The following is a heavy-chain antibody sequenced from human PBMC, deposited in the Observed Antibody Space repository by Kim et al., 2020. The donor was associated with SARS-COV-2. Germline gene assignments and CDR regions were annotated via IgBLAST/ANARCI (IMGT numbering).Heavy chain of an antibody. D-gene: IGHD3-10*01. CDR1: GYTFTSYA. Sequence: ASVKVSCKASGYTFTSYAMHWVRQAPGQRLEWMGWINAGNGNTKYSQKFQGRVTITRDTSASTAYMELSSLRSEDTAVYYCARGEDLKKLNYYGSGSYGSGYFDYWGQGTLVTVSS. J-gene: IGHJ4*02. CDR2: INAGNGNT. CDR3: ARGEDLKKLNYYGSGSYGSGYFDY. V-gene: IGHV1-3*01.